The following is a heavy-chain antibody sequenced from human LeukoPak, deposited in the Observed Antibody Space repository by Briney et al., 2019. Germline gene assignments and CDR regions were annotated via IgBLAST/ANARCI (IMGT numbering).Heavy chain of an antibody. Sequence: SQTLSLTCTVSGGSISSGDYYWSWIRQPPGKGLEWIGYIYYSGSTYYNPSLKSRVTISVDTSKNQFSLKLISVTAADTAVYYCARGTPTTVGFDYWGQGTLVTVSS. J-gene: IGHJ4*02. CDR2: IYYSGST. V-gene: IGHV4-30-4*08. D-gene: IGHD4-17*01. CDR3: ARGTPTTVGFDY. CDR1: GGSISSGDYY.